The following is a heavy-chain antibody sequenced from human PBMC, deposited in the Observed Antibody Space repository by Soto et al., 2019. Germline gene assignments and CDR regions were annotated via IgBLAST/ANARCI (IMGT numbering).Heavy chain of an antibody. V-gene: IGHV1-69*02. CDR3: RWLINGASDVSDF. Sequence: QVQLVQSGAEVKKPGSSVKVSCKASGVTFSSYTISWVRQAPGQGLEWMGSVIPILGITNYAQKFQGRVTIIADKSTSTFHMELSSLGSEDTAMYYSRWLINGASDVSDFWGQGTMVTVSS. J-gene: IGHJ3*01. D-gene: IGHD4-17*01. CDR2: VIPILGIT. CDR1: GVTFSSYT.